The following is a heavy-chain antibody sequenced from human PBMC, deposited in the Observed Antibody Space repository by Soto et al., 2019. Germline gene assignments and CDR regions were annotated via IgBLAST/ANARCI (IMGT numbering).Heavy chain of an antibody. CDR2: ISSTTNYI. CDR1: GFTFTRYS. J-gene: IGHJ4*02. V-gene: IGHV3-21*06. Sequence: GESLKISCAASGFTFTRYSMNWVRQAPGKGLEWVSSISSTTNYIYYGDSMKGRFTISRDNAKNSLYLEMNSLRAEDTTVYYCARESEDLTSNFDYWGQGTLVTVSS. CDR3: ARESEDLTSNFDY.